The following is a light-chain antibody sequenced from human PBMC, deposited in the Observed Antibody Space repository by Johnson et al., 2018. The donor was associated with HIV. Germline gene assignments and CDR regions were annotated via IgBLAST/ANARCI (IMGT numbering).Light chain of an antibody. CDR2: DNN. J-gene: IGLJ1*01. V-gene: IGLV1-51*01. CDR1: IGNNY. Sequence: IGNNYVSCHQQLPGTAPKLLIYDNNKRPSGIPDRISGSKSGTSATLGITGLQTGDEADYYCATWDSRLSAGHVFGTGTKVTVL. CDR3: ATWDSRLSAGHV.